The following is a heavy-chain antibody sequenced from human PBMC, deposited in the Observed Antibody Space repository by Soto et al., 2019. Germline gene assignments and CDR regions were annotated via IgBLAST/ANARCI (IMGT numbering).Heavy chain of an antibody. CDR2: INHSGST. J-gene: IGHJ4*02. CDR1: GGSFSGYY. V-gene: IGHV4-34*01. Sequence: SETLSLTCAVYGGSFSGYYWSWIRQPPGKGLEWIGEINHSGSTNYNPSLKSRVTISVDTSKNQFSLKLSSVTAADTAVYYCARTYITGTPLLDYWGQGTLVTAPQ. D-gene: IGHD1-20*01. CDR3: ARTYITGTPLLDY.